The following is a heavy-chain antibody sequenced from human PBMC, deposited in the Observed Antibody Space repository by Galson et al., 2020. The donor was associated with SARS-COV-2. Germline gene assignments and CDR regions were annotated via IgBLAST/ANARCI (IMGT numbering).Heavy chain of an antibody. D-gene: IGHD3-10*01. CDR2: IWYDGSNH. CDR3: ARSAKPTTRNYGSGGNYYYYGLDV. V-gene: IGHV3-33*01. Sequence: WGSLRLSCVGSGFTFSGYDLHWGRQAPGKGLEWVAIIWYDGSNHYYADALKGRFTISRDNSKNTLYLQMNTLRTEDTALYFCARSAKPTTRNYGSGGNYYYYGLDVWGQGNTVTVS. CDR1: GFTFSGYD. J-gene: IGHJ6*02.